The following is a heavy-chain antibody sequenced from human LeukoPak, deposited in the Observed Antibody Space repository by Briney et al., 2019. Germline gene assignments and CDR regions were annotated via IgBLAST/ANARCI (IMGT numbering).Heavy chain of an antibody. CDR3: ARAPYPEAVAGYFQH. D-gene: IGHD6-19*01. Sequence: PGGSLRLSCAASGFTFDDYGMSGVRQAPGKGLEWVSGINWNGGSTGYADSVKGRFTIYRDKAQNSLYLQMNSLRAEDTALYYCARAPYPEAVAGYFQHWGQGTLVTVSS. CDR2: INWNGGST. V-gene: IGHV3-20*04. CDR1: GFTFDDYG. J-gene: IGHJ1*01.